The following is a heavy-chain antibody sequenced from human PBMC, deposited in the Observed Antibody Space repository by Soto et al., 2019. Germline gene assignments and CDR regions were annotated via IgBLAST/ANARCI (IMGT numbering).Heavy chain of an antibody. Sequence: QVQLQQWGAGLLKPSETLSLTCAIYGGSFSGYYWSWIRQPPGKGLEWIGEINHSGSTNYNPSLKSRVTILVDTSKNQFSLKLSSVTAADTALYYCARGRWYYYGSGSQNDHGWFVPWGQGTLVTVSS. V-gene: IGHV4-34*01. D-gene: IGHD3-10*01. CDR2: INHSGST. J-gene: IGHJ5*02. CDR1: GGSFSGYY. CDR3: ARGRWYYYGSGSQNDHGWFVP.